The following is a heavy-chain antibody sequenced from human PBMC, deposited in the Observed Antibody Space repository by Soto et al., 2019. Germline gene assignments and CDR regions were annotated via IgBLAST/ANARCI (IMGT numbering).Heavy chain of an antibody. CDR1: GFAFTGYY. D-gene: IGHD6-6*01. CDR3: AKDLTRQLAYWLDP. V-gene: IGHV1-2*02. J-gene: IGHJ5*02. Sequence: ASVKVSCKASGFAFTGYYIHWLLQAPGQGLEWMGWINAHSGGTEYAQKFQGRVTLTRDTSIATAYLTLTSLTSDDTALYYCAKDLTRQLAYWLDPWGQGTQVTVSS. CDR2: INAHSGGT.